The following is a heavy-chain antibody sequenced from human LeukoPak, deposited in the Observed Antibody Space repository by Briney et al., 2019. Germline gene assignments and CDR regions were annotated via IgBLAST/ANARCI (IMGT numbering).Heavy chain of an antibody. Sequence: ASVKVSCKTSGYTFTDYYIHWVRQAPGQGLEWLGWINPNSGETNSAQKFQGRVTMTGDTSISTAYMELRRVTSDDTAVYYCARDRDYSNTERGFDYWGQGTLVTVSS. D-gene: IGHD4-11*01. CDR3: ARDRDYSNTERGFDY. V-gene: IGHV1-2*02. CDR2: INPNSGET. J-gene: IGHJ4*02. CDR1: GYTFTDYY.